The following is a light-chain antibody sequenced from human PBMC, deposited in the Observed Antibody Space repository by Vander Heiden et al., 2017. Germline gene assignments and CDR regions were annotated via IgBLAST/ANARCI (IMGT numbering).Light chain of an antibody. J-gene: IGKJ4*01. CDR2: AAS. CDR3: QQRYSTPLT. CDR1: QSISSY. Sequence: DIQMTHSPSSLSATVGDRVTITCRASQSISSYLNWYQRQPGKAPKLLIYAASSLQSGVPSRFSGSGSGTDFTLTITRLQPEDFATYYCQQRYSTPLTFGGGTKVEIK. V-gene: IGKV1-39*01.